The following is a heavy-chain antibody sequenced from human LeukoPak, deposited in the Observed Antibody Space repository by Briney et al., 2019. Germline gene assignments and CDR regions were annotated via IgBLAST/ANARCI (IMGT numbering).Heavy chain of an antibody. V-gene: IGHV3-30-3*01. Sequence: GGSLRLSCAASGFTFSTYAMHWVRQAPGKGLEWVALISYDGNHKYYADSVKGRFTISRDNSKNTLYLQMNSLRAEDTAMCYCARKNEHYFDYWGQGTLVTVSS. CDR3: ARKNEHYFDY. J-gene: IGHJ4*02. CDR2: ISYDGNHK. D-gene: IGHD1-1*01. CDR1: GFTFSTYA.